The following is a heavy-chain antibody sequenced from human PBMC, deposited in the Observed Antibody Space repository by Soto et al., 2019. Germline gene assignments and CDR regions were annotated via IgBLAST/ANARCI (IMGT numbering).Heavy chain of an antibody. D-gene: IGHD3-3*01. Sequence: PCGPLRLSCAVAGFKFGDFYMIRILQAPGKGPEWVSYMSDDGSAIYYTDSVKGRFTISRDTAKNSLFLQMNSLRAEDTAVYYCAREAPYYDFWGGQSTVLDYWGQGTPVTVSS. CDR3: AREAPYYDFWGGQSTVLDY. CDR2: MSDDGSAI. V-gene: IGHV3-11*01. J-gene: IGHJ4*02. CDR1: GFKFGDFY.